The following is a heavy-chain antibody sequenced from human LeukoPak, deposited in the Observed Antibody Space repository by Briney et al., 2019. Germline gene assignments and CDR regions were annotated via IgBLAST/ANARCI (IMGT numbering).Heavy chain of an antibody. J-gene: IGHJ4*02. D-gene: IGHD3-22*01. CDR2: ISAYNGNT. Sequence: ASVKVSCKASGYTFTSYGISWVRQAPGQGLEWMGWISAYNGNTNYAQKLQDRVTLTTDTSTSTAYMELRSLRSDDTAVYYCARDVGYVSSGYSLNGQTQLNDYWGQGTLVTVSS. CDR3: ARDVGYVSSGYSLNGQTQLNDY. CDR1: GYTFTSYG. V-gene: IGHV1-18*01.